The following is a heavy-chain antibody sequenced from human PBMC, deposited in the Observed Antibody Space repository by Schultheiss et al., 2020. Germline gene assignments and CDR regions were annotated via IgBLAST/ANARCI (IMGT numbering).Heavy chain of an antibody. Sequence: GGSLRLSCAASGFTFSSYGMHWVRQAPGKGLEWVAVISYDGSNKYYADSVKGRFTISRDNSKNTLYLQMNSLRAEDTAVYYCARDSEYYGSGRDRARYYYYGMDVWGQGTTVTVSS. CDR3: ARDSEYYGSGRDRARYYYYGMDV. CDR1: GFTFSSYG. V-gene: IGHV3-30*03. D-gene: IGHD3-10*01. CDR2: ISYDGSNK. J-gene: IGHJ6*02.